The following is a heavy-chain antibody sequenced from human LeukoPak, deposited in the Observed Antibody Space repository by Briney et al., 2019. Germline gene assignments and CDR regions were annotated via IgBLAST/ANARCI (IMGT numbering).Heavy chain of an antibody. D-gene: IGHD3-10*01. CDR1: GGSISSGGYY. J-gene: IGHJ4*02. CDR2: IYYSGST. CDR3: ARARAHYYGSGSYHDY. Sequence: SETLSLTCTVSGGSISSGGYYWSWIRQHPGKGLEWIGYIYYSGSTYYNPSLKSRVTISVDTSKNQFSLKLSFVTAADTAVYYCARARAHYYGSGSYHDYWGQGTLVTVSS. V-gene: IGHV4-31*03.